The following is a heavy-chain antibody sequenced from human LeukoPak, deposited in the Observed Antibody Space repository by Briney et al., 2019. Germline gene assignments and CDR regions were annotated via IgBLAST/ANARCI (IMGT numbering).Heavy chain of an antibody. Sequence: GGSLRLSCAASGLTFSSHWMHWVRQAPGKGLVWVSRMTNDGSSTTYADSVKGRFAISTDNAKNMLYLQVNSLRAADTAVSYCATQQGGNPAYWGQGTLVTVSS. CDR2: MTNDGSST. J-gene: IGHJ4*02. D-gene: IGHD1-14*01. CDR1: GLTFSSHW. CDR3: ATQQGGNPAY. V-gene: IGHV3-74*01.